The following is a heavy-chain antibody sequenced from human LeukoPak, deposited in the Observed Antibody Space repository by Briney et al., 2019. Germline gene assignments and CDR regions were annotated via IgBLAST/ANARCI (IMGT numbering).Heavy chain of an antibody. V-gene: IGHV1-2*02. Sequence: ASVKVSCKSSGYTFTGYYMHWVRQAPGQGLEWMGWINPNSGGTNYAQKFQGRVTMTRDTSISTAYMELSRLRSDDTAVYYCARDLLRGDYGDDLGQGTLVTVSS. D-gene: IGHD3-16*01. CDR3: ARDLLRGDYGDD. CDR1: GYTFTGYY. CDR2: INPNSGGT. J-gene: IGHJ4*02.